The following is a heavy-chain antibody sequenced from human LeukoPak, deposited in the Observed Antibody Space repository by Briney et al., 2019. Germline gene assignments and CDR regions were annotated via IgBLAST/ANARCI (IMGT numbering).Heavy chain of an antibody. D-gene: IGHD1-1*01. CDR3: AREKIGTGTILGKDYYYMDV. CDR1: GGSISSSSYY. CDR2: IYYSGST. Sequence: ASETLSLTCTVSGGSISSSSYYWGWIRQPPGKGLEWIGSIYYSGSTYYNPSLKSRVTISVDTSKNQFSLKLSSVTAADTAVYYCAREKIGTGTILGKDYYYMDVWGKGATVTVSS. J-gene: IGHJ6*03. V-gene: IGHV4-39*07.